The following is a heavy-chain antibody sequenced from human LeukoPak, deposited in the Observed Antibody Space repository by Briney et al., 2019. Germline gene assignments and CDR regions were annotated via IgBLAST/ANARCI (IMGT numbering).Heavy chain of an antibody. D-gene: IGHD2-21*01. CDR3: ARLGTQGPIHGSFDY. Sequence: PGGSLRLSCAASGFTFSSNYMSWVRQAPGKGLEWVSVIYSGGSTYYADSVKGRFTISRDNSKNTLYLQMNSLRAEDTAVYYCARLGTQGPIHGSFDYWGQGTLVTVSS. J-gene: IGHJ4*02. CDR1: GFTFSSNY. V-gene: IGHV3-53*01. CDR2: IYSGGST.